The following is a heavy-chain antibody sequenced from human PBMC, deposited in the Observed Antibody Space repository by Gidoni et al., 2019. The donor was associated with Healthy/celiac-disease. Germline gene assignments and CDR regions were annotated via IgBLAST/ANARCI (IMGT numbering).Heavy chain of an antibody. Sequence: EVQLVESGGGWVQPGGSLRLSCAASGFTFSSYSMNWVRQAPGKGLEWVSYISSSSSTIYYADSVKGRFTISRDNAKNSLYLQMNSLRAEDTAVYYCARDRGLVVPAARGMGYFDYWGQGTLVTVSS. CDR3: ARDRGLVVPAARGMGYFDY. V-gene: IGHV3-48*01. J-gene: IGHJ4*02. CDR1: GFTFSSYS. D-gene: IGHD2-2*01. CDR2: ISSSSSTI.